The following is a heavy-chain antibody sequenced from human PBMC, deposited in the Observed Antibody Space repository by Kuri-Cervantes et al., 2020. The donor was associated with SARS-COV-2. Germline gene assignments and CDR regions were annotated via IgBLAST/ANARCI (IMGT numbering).Heavy chain of an antibody. CDR1: GFTVSTNY. CDR2: MYDNGET. Sequence: GESLKISCAASGFTVSTNYMSWVRQAPGKGLEWVSLMYDNGETYYADSVKGRFTISRDNSKNTLYLQMNSLRAEDTAVYYCAKVGGTLTYYFDYWGQGTLVTVSS. D-gene: IGHD2-15*01. V-gene: IGHV3-53*01. CDR3: AKVGGTLTYYFDY. J-gene: IGHJ4*02.